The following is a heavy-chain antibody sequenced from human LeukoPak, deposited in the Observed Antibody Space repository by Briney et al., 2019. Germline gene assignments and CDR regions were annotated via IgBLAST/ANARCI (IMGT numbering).Heavy chain of an antibody. D-gene: IGHD1-1*01. CDR3: ATLGITGTWHADY. CDR2: FDPEDGET. V-gene: IGHV1-24*01. CDR1: GYTLTELS. J-gene: IGHJ4*02. Sequence: ASVKVSCKVSGYTLTELSMHWVRQAPGKGLEWMGGFDPEDGETIYAQKFQGRVTMTEDASTDTAYMELSSLRSEDTAVYYCATLGITGTWHADYWGQGTLVTVSS.